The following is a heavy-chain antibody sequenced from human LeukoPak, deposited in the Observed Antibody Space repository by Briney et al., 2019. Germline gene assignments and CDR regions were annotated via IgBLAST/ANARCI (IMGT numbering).Heavy chain of an antibody. J-gene: IGHJ3*02. CDR3: SWDHTGKEDI. V-gene: IGHV3-74*01. CDR2: IKSDGSST. CDR1: GFIFSDYW. Sequence: PGGSLRLSCAASGFIFSDYWMHWVRQGPGKGLVWVSRIKSDGSSTSYADSVAGRFTISRDNAKNTLYLQMNSLRADDTAVYYCSWDHTGKEDIWGQGTMVTASS. D-gene: IGHD1-26*01.